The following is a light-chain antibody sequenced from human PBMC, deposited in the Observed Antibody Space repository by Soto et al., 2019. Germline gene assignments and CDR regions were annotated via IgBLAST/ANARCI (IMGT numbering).Light chain of an antibody. V-gene: IGKV1-39*01. CDR2: AAS. CDR1: QSISSY. J-gene: IGKJ2*01. CDR3: QQSYSTLTP. Sequence: DIQMTQSPSSLSASVGDRVTITCRASQSISSYLNWYQQKPGKAPKLLIYAASSLQSGVPSRFSGSGSGTDFTLTISSLRPEDFATYYCQQSYSTLTPFGQGTKLEIK.